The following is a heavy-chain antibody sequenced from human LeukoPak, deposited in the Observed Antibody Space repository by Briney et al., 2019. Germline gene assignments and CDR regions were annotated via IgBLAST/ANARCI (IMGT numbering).Heavy chain of an antibody. D-gene: IGHD3-9*01. CDR1: GGSISSSSYY. J-gene: IGHJ3*02. CDR3: ARGRSIFDI. V-gene: IGHV4-39*07. CDR2: INHSGST. Sequence: SETLSLTCIVSGGSISSSSYYWSWIRQPPGKGLEWIGKINHSGSTNYNPSLKSRVTISVDTSKNQFSLKLSSVTAADTAVYYCARGRSIFDIWGQGTMVTVSS.